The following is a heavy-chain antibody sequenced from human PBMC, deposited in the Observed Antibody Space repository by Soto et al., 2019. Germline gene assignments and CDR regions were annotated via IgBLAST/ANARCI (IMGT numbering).Heavy chain of an antibody. CDR3: ARVDCTSTSCHAGYYFDY. D-gene: IGHD2-2*01. Sequence: SETVSLTCTVSGGSISSYYWSWIRQPPGKGLEWIGYIYYSGSTDYSPSLKSRVTISVDTSKNQFSLKLSSVTAADTALYYCARVDCTSTSCHAGYYFDYWGQGTLVTVSS. CDR2: IYYSGST. V-gene: IGHV4-59*01. CDR1: GGSISSYY. J-gene: IGHJ4*02.